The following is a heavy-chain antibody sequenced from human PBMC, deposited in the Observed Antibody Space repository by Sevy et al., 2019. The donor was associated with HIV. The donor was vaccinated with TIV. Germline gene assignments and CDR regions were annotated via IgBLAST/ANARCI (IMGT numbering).Heavy chain of an antibody. D-gene: IGHD1-26*01. V-gene: IGHV3-49*04. CDR2: FKSKIHGGTT. CDR1: GFIFGDYG. Sequence: GGSLRLSCTASGFIFGDYGMSWVRQAPGKGLEWIAFFKSKIHGGTTENAASVKGRFTTSRDDSKNIVYLQMSNLKTEDTAVYYCTRWSGSQSIFDYWGQGTLVTVS. CDR3: TRWSGSQSIFDY. J-gene: IGHJ4*02.